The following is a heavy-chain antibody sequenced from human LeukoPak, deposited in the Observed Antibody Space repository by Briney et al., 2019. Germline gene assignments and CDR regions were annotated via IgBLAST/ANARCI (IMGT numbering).Heavy chain of an antibody. CDR3: ARAFALWFGELYAFDI. Sequence: GASVKVSCKASGYTFTSYGISWVRQAPGQGLEWMGWISAYNGNTNYAQKLQGRVTMTTDTSTSTAYMELRSLRSEDTAVYYCARAFALWFGELYAFDIWGQGTMVTVSS. CDR2: ISAYNGNT. J-gene: IGHJ3*02. V-gene: IGHV1-18*01. D-gene: IGHD3-10*01. CDR1: GYTFTSYG.